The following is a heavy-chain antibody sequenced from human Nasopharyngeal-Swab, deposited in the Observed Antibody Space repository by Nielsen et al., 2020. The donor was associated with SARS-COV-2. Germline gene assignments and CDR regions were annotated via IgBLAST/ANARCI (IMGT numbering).Heavy chain of an antibody. CDR1: GYNFTSYG. D-gene: IGHD1-7*01. Sequence: ASVKVSCKASGYNFTSYGISWVRQAPGQGLEWMGWISAYNGNTNYAQKLQGRVTMTTDTSTSTAYMELRSLRSDDTAVYYCARILRLELRTCGMDVWGQGTTVTVSS. CDR2: ISAYNGNT. J-gene: IGHJ6*02. CDR3: ARILRLELRTCGMDV. V-gene: IGHV1-18*01.